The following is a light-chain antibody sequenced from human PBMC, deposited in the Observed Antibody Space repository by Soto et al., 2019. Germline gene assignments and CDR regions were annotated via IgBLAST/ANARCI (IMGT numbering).Light chain of an antibody. CDR2: DAS. CDR1: QSIVNW. Sequence: DIQMTQSPSTLSASVGDRVIVTCRASQSIVNWLAWYQQKPGKAPKLLISDASKLESGVPSRFSGVGSGTEFTXXISSLQXXXXXXYFCQQYNLDPYTFGQGTKLEIK. J-gene: IGKJ2*01. CDR3: QQYNLDPYT. V-gene: IGKV1-5*01.